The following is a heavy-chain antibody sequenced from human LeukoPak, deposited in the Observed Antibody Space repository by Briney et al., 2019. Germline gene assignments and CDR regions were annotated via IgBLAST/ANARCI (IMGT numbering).Heavy chain of an antibody. CDR3: ARGSTVVTSFDY. CDR1: GYTFTAYY. D-gene: IGHD4-23*01. V-gene: IGHV1-2*02. Sequence: GASVKVSCKASGYTFTAYYIHWVRQAPGQGLEWMGWINPNSGGTNYAQKFQGRVTMTRDTSIRTAYMELSRLRSDDTAVYYCARGSTVVTSFDYWGQGTLVTVSS. CDR2: INPNSGGT. J-gene: IGHJ4*02.